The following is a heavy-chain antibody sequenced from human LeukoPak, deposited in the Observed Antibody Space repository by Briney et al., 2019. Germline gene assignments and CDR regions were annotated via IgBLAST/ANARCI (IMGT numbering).Heavy chain of an antibody. J-gene: IGHJ4*02. D-gene: IGHD6-13*01. Sequence: GWSLRLSCTASGFTFSSYSMNWVRQAPGKGLEWVSYISPTISSSIYYADSVKGRFTICRDNAKNSLFLQMNSLRDEDTAVYYCARAAYSSSPDYWGQGTLVTVSS. CDR2: ISPTISSSI. CDR3: ARAAYSSSPDY. CDR1: GFTFSSYS. V-gene: IGHV3-48*02.